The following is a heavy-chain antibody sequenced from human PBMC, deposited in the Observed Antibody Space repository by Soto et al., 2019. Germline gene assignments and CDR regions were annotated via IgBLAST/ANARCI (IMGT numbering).Heavy chain of an antibody. J-gene: IGHJ5*02. CDR3: ARDHDYYGSGSPENWFDP. D-gene: IGHD3-10*01. CDR1: GGSISSSSYY. V-gene: IGHV4-39*02. Sequence: SETLSLTCTVSGGSISSSSYYWGWIRQPPGKGLEWIGSIYYSGSTYYNPSLKRRVTISVDTSKNQFSLKLSSVTAADTAVYYCARDHDYYGSGSPENWFDPWGQGTLVTVSS. CDR2: IYYSGST.